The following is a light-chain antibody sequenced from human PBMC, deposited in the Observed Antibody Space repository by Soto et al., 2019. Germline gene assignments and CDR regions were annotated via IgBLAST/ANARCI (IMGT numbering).Light chain of an antibody. CDR1: LSVHNNY. V-gene: IGKV3-20*01. CDR3: QQYGNSQT. J-gene: IGKJ1*01. Sequence: IVLTQSPGTLSLSAGERATLSCRASLSVHNNYLAWYQQKPGQAPRLLIYGASNRDTGIPDRFSGSGSGTDFTLSISRLEPEDFAVYYCQQYGNSQTFGQGTKVEI. CDR2: GAS.